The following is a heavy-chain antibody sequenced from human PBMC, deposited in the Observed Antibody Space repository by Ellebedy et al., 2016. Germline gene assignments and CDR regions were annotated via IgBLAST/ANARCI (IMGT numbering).Heavy chain of an antibody. Sequence: AGSLRLSXAVSGFTFSDYYLTWFRQAPGKGLGWVSYISGDYTTIHYAGSVKGRFTISRDNTKNSMYLQMNSLRAEDTAVYYCARGGGFWSGYYRDWFDSWGLGTLVTVSS. D-gene: IGHD3-3*01. V-gene: IGHV3-11*01. CDR2: ISGDYTTI. J-gene: IGHJ5*01. CDR1: GFTFSDYY. CDR3: ARGGGFWSGYYRDWFDS.